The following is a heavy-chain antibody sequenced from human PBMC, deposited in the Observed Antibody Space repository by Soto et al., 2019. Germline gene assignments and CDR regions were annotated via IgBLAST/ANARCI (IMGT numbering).Heavy chain of an antibody. CDR3: ARAQYYYGSGSYSFAY. V-gene: IGHV4-30-4*01. D-gene: IGHD3-10*01. Sequence: QVQLQESGPGLVKPSQTLSLTCTVSGGSISSGDYYWGWIRQPPGKRLEWNGYIYYRGSTYYNPSLQSRVTISVDSYKNPFSLKLSSVTAADTAVYYCARAQYYYGSGSYSFAYWGQGTLVTVSS. J-gene: IGHJ4*02. CDR1: GGSISSGDYY. CDR2: IYYRGST.